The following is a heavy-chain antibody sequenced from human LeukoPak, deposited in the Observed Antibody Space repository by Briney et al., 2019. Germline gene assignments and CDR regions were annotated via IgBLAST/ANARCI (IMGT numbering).Heavy chain of an antibody. CDR3: AKGGGIAAAPPSDY. J-gene: IGHJ4*02. CDR2: ISYDGSNK. CDR1: GFTFSSYG. D-gene: IGHD6-13*01. Sequence: GGSLRLSCAASGFTFSSYGMHWVRQAPGKGLEWVVVISYDGSNKYYADSVKGRFTISRDNSKNTLYLQMNSLRAEDTAVYYCAKGGGIAAAPPSDYWGQGTLVTVTS. V-gene: IGHV3-30*18.